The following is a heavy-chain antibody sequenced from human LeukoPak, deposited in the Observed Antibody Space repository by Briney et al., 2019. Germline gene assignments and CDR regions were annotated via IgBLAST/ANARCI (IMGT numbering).Heavy chain of an antibody. CDR1: GGSISSYY. V-gene: IGHV4-4*07. CDR2: IYTSGST. CDR3: AREGPISIAADTPFDY. Sequence: SETLSLTCTVSGGSISSYYWSWIRQPAGKGLEWIGRIYTSGSTNYNPSLKSRVTMSVDTSKNQFSLKLSSVTAADTVVYYCAREGPISIAADTPFDYWGQGTLVTVSS. J-gene: IGHJ4*02. D-gene: IGHD6-13*01.